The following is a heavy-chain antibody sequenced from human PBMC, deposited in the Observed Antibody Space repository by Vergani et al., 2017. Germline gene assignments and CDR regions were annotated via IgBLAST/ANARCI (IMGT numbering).Heavy chain of an antibody. V-gene: IGHV4-61*01. J-gene: IGHJ5*02. CDR1: GGSVSSGSYY. CDR2: IYYSWSP. Sequence: QVQLQESGPGLVKPSETLSLTCTVSGGSVSSGSYYWSWIRQPPGNGMEWIGYIYYSWSPNYNPSLKSRVTIAVDTSKNQFSLKLSSVTAADTAVYYCARVCSTSCPMEGXFDPWGQGTRVTVSS. CDR3: ARVCSTSCPMEGXFDP. D-gene: IGHD2-2*01.